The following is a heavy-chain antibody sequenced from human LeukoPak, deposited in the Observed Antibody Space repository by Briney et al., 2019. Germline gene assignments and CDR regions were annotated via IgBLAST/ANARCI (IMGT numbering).Heavy chain of an antibody. V-gene: IGHV3-30-3*01. CDR1: GFTFSSYA. CDR3: GRVRYYGSGSPYYYYMDV. CDR2: ISYDGSNK. D-gene: IGHD3-10*01. J-gene: IGHJ6*03. Sequence: GGSLRLSCAASGFTFSSYAKHWVRQAPGKGLEWVAVISYDGSNKYYADSVKGRFTISRDNSKNTLYLQMNSLRAEDTAVYYCGRVRYYGSGSPYYYYMDVWGKGTTVTVSS.